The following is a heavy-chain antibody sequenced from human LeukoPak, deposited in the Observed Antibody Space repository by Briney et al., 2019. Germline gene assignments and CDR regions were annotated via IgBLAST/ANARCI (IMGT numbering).Heavy chain of an antibody. D-gene: IGHD3-3*01. J-gene: IGHJ5*02. V-gene: IGHV1-8*03. CDR3: ARGGVLRFLEWDYNWFDP. Sequence: ASVKVSCKASGYTFTSYDINWVRQATGQGLEWMGWMNPNSGNTGYAQKFQGRVTITRNTSISTAYMVLSSLRSEDTAVYYCARGGVLRFLEWDYNWFDPWGQGTLVTVSS. CDR1: GYTFTSYD. CDR2: MNPNSGNT.